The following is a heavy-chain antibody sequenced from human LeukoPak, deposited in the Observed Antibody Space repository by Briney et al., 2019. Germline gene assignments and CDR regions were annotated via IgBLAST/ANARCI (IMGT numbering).Heavy chain of an antibody. D-gene: IGHD3-16*02. Sequence: ASVKVSCKASGYTFTDYYIHWVRQAPGQGLEWMGWVNPKSGGTNYAQRFQGRVTMTRYTSITTAYMELGSLSSDDTAVYYCARRDLVRLGELSWEHYYFDYWGQGTLVTVSS. CDR2: VNPKSGGT. V-gene: IGHV1-2*02. CDR1: GYTFTDYY. CDR3: ARRDLVRLGELSWEHYYFDY. J-gene: IGHJ4*02.